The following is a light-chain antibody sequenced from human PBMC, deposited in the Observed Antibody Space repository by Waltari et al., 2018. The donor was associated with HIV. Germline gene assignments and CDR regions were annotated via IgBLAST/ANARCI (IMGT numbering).Light chain of an antibody. V-gene: IGKV4-1*01. CDR1: QSLLFGSNNKNR. CDR3: QQYFATPPT. CDR2: WAS. J-gene: IGKJ4*01. Sequence: DIVMTQSPDSLSVSLGERATINCKSSQSLLFGSNNKNRLAWYQQRPGQPPKLLIYWASTRQPGVPDRFSGSGSGTDFTLTISSLQAEDVAVYSCQQYFATPPTFGGGTKVEIK.